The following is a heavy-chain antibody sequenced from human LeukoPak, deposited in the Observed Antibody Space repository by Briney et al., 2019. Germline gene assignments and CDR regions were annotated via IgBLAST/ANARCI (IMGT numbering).Heavy chain of an antibody. Sequence: ASVKVSCKASGYTFTGYYMHWVRQAPGQGLEWMGWMNPNSGNTGYAQKFQGRVTITRNTSISTAYMELSSLRSEDTAVYYCALAVYDFWSGYNYWGQGTLVTVSS. CDR2: MNPNSGNT. CDR1: GYTFTGYY. J-gene: IGHJ4*02. CDR3: ALAVYDFWSGYNY. V-gene: IGHV1-8*03. D-gene: IGHD3-3*01.